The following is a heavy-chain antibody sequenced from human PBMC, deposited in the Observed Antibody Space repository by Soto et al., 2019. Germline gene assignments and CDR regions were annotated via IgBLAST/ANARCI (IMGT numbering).Heavy chain of an antibody. J-gene: IGHJ6*02. Sequence: QVQLVQSGAEVRKPGASVQVSCKASKYSIIDYYMHWVRQAPGQGLEWMGWIKSNSGVTKYAQKLQGRVTMTRDASISTAYMELSRLTSDDTAVYYCAREDYNWNDYYYYGMDVWGQGTTVIVSS. CDR3: AREDYNWNDYYYYGMDV. CDR2: IKSNSGVT. CDR1: KYSIIDYY. V-gene: IGHV1-2*02. D-gene: IGHD1-1*01.